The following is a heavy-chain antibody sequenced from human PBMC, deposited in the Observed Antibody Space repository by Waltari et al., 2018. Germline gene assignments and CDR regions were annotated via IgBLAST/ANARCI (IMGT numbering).Heavy chain of an antibody. Sequence: QVQLVQSGAEVKKPGASVKVSCKASGYTFTSYYMHWVRQAPGQGLEWMGIINPSGGSTSYAQKFQGRVTMTRDTSTSTAYMELSSLRSEETAGYYCSSSYIVVVGAAGGVMDVWGQGTTVTVSS. J-gene: IGHJ6*02. V-gene: IGHV1-46*01. D-gene: IGHD2-15*01. CDR2: INPSGGST. CDR1: GYTFTSYY. CDR3: SSSYIVVVGAAGGVMDV.